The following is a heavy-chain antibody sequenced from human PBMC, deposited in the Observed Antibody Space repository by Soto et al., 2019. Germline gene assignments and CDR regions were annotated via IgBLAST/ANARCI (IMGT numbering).Heavy chain of an antibody. D-gene: IGHD3-3*01. V-gene: IGHV4-39*01. CDR1: GGSISSSSYY. J-gene: IGHJ4*02. CDR2: IYYSGST. Sequence: QLQLQESGPGLVKPSETLSLTCTVSGGSISSSSYYWGWIRQPPGKGLEWIGSIYYSGSTYYNPSLKSRVTISVDTSKNQFSLKLSSVTAADTAVYYCARXXXXXDLLDYWGQGTLVTVSS. CDR3: ARXXXXXDLLDY.